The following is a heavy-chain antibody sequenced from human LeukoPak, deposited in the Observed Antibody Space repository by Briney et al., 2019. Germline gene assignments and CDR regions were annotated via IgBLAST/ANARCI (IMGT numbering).Heavy chain of an antibody. CDR3: ARGDIVVVPAASAFDT. D-gene: IGHD2-2*01. J-gene: IGHJ3*02. CDR2: MNPNSGNT. CDR1: GYTFTSYD. Sequence: GASVKVSCKASGYTFTSYDINWVRQATGQGLEWMGWMNPNSGNTGYAQKFQGRVTMTRNTSISTAYMELSSLRSEDTAVYYCARGDIVVVPAASAFDTWGQGTMVTVSS. V-gene: IGHV1-8*01.